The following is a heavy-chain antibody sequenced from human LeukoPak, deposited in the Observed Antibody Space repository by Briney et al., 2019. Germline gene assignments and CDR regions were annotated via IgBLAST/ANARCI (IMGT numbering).Heavy chain of an antibody. Sequence: SETLSLTCAVYGGSFSGYYWSWIRQPPGKGLEWIGEINHSGSTNYNPSLKSRVTISVDTSKNQFSLKLSSVTAADTAVYYCATTVLGELSLYPDDYWGQGTLVTVSS. J-gene: IGHJ4*02. D-gene: IGHD3-16*02. CDR2: INHSGST. V-gene: IGHV4-34*01. CDR3: ATTVLGELSLYPDDY. CDR1: GGSFSGYY.